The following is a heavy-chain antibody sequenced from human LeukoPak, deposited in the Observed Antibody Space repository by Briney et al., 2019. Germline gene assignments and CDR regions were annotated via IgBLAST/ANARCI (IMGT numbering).Heavy chain of an antibody. Sequence: GASVKVSCKASGYTFTGYYMHWVRQAPGQGLEWMGWINPNSGDTNYAQNFQGRVTMTRDTSISTAYMELGRLRSDDTAVYYCERGQANDYGDYAGWGHWGQGTLVTVSS. V-gene: IGHV1-2*02. J-gene: IGHJ4*02. CDR2: INPNSGDT. D-gene: IGHD4-17*01. CDR1: GYTFTGYY. CDR3: ERGQANDYGDYAGWGH.